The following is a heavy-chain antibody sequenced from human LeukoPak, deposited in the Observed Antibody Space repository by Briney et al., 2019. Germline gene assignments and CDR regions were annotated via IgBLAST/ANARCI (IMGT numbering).Heavy chain of an antibody. V-gene: IGHV4-31*03. Sequence: SQTLSLTCTVSGGSISSGGYYWSWIRQHPGKGLEWIGYIYYSGSTYYNPSLKSRVTISVDTSKNQFSLNLNSVTTTDTAVYYCARVGDWNDLVYWGQGAPVAVSS. CDR3: ARVGDWNDLVY. CDR1: GGSISSGGYY. J-gene: IGHJ4*02. D-gene: IGHD1-1*01. CDR2: IYYSGST.